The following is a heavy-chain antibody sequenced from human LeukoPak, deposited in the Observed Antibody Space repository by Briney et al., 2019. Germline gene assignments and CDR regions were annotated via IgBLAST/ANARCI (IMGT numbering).Heavy chain of an antibody. CDR2: IKQDGSEK. V-gene: IGHV3-7*04. CDR1: GFTFSSYW. D-gene: IGHD3-22*01. Sequence: PGGSLRLSCAASGFTFSSYWMSWVRQAPGKGLEWVANIKQDGSEKYYVDSVKGRFTISRDNAKNSLYLQMNSPRAEDTAVYYCAREVNDSSGYYLSDYWGQGTLVTVSS. CDR3: AREVNDSSGYYLSDY. J-gene: IGHJ4*02.